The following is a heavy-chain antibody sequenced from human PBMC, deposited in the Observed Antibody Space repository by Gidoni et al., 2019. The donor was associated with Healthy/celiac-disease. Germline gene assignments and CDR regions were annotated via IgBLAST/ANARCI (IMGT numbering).Heavy chain of an antibody. D-gene: IGHD3-22*01. CDR3: AKDQYYYDSSVSFDY. J-gene: IGHJ4*02. V-gene: IGHV3-9*01. CDR2: ISWNSGSI. Sequence: ELQLVESGGGWVHPGRSLSLSCAASRYTFGDYAMHWVRQAPGKGLEWVSGISWNSGSIGYADSVKCRFTISRDNAKNSLYLQMNSLRAEDTALYYCAKDQYYYDSSVSFDYWGQGTLVTVSS. CDR1: RYTFGDYA.